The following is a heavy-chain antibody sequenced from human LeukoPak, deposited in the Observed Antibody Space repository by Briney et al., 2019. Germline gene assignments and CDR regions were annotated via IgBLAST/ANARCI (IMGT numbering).Heavy chain of an antibody. Sequence: GGSLRLSCAASGFTFSTYWMHWVRQAPGKGLVWVSRINSDGSSTTYADSVMGRFTISRDNATNTLYLQINSLRAEDTAVYYCARSTSHYYYYYMDVWGKGTTVTISS. V-gene: IGHV3-74*01. CDR3: ARSTSHYYYYYMDV. CDR1: GFTFSTYW. J-gene: IGHJ6*03. CDR2: INSDGSST.